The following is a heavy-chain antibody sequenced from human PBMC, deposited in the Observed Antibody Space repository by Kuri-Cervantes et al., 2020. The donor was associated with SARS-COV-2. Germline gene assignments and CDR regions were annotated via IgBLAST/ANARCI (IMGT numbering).Heavy chain of an antibody. V-gene: IGHV4-38-2*02. Sequence: SETLSLTCTVSGYSISSGYYWGWIRQPPGKGLEWIGSIYHSGSTYYNPSLTSRATISVDPSKNQFSLKLSSVTAADTAVYYCAGSPYQPLSEDWYFDLWGRGTLVTVSS. CDR2: IYHSGST. J-gene: IGHJ2*01. CDR3: AGSPYQPLSEDWYFDL. D-gene: IGHD2-2*01. CDR1: GYSISSGYY.